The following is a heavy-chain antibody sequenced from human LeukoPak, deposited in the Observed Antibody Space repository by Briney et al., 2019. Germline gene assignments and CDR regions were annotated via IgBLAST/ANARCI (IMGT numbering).Heavy chain of an antibody. CDR1: GFSFSSYG. J-gene: IGHJ4*02. CDR2: ISSNGGST. D-gene: IGHD3-22*01. V-gene: IGHV3-64*01. Sequence: GGSLRLSCAASGFSFSSYGMHWVRQAPGKGLEHVSAISSNGGSTYYANSVKGRFTISRDNSKNTLYLRMNSLRAEDTAVYYCAKAGLSSGYYGDYFDYWGQGTLVTVSS. CDR3: AKAGLSSGYYGDYFDY.